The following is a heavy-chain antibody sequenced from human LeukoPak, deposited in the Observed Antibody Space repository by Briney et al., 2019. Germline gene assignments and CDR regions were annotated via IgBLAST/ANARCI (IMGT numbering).Heavy chain of an antibody. CDR2: VNHSGSS. Sequence: SETLSLTCAVYGGSLSGYYWSWIRQSPGKGLEWIGKVNHSGSSNYNPSLKSRVTISVDTSKNQFSLKLSSVTAADTAVYYCARDAYYYDSSGYYYVFDYWGQGTLVTVSS. V-gene: IGHV4-34*01. D-gene: IGHD3-22*01. CDR1: GGSLSGYY. J-gene: IGHJ4*02. CDR3: ARDAYYYDSSGYYYVFDY.